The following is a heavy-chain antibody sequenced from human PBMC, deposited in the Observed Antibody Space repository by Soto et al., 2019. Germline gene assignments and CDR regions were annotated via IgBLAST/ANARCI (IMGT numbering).Heavy chain of an antibody. CDR1: GYSISSGYY. V-gene: IGHV4-38-2*02. Sequence: SETLSLTCAVSGYSISSGYYWGWIRQPPGKGLEWIGSIYHSGSTYYNPSLKSRVTISVDTSNNQFSLKLSSVTAADTAVYYCARDTSGYYYTWFDPWGQGXLVTVSS. CDR3: ARDTSGYYYTWFDP. CDR2: IYHSGST. J-gene: IGHJ5*02. D-gene: IGHD3-22*01.